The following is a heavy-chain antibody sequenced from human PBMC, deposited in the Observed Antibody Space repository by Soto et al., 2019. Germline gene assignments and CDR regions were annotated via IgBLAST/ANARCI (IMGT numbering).Heavy chain of an antibody. CDR2: IRSKANRYAT. CDR1: GFGFCGST. J-gene: IGHJ6*02. CDR3: LRENYFSYHGKDV. Sequence: GGTLRLSCAGSGFGFCGSTSHWVRQASGRGLEWGGRIRSKANRYATASAAAVRSRCIVSRDDSKTTSYLQMDSLKIEDTAMYYCLRENYFSYHGKDVRGRVTRGTVAS. V-gene: IGHV3-73*01.